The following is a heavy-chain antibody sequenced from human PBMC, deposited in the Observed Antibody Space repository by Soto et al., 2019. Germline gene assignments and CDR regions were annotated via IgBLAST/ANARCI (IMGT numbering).Heavy chain of an antibody. J-gene: IGHJ5*01. Sequence: GGSLRLSCAASGFTFSDHSMNWVRQAPGKGLEWVSYISTSGNNIKYADSVKGRFTISRDNAKNSLFLQMNSLRDEDTAVYYCARDRLRSAVMVTYGLDSWGQGTLVTVSS. V-gene: IGHV3-48*02. CDR1: GFTFSDHS. CDR2: ISTSGNNI. CDR3: ARDRLRSAVMVTYGLDS. D-gene: IGHD5-18*01.